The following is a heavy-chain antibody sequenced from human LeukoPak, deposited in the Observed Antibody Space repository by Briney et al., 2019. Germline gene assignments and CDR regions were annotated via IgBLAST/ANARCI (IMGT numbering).Heavy chain of an antibody. CDR1: GGAISRYY. V-gene: IGHV4-59*01. CDR2: IYYSGST. CDR3: ARVTGYRIEDYFDY. Sequence: SETLSLTCSVSGGAISRYYWSWIRQPPGKGLEWIGYIYYSGSTNYNPSLKSRVTISVDTSKNQFSLKLSSVTAADTAVYYCARVTGYRIEDYFDYWGQGTLVTVSS. D-gene: IGHD6-13*01. J-gene: IGHJ4*02.